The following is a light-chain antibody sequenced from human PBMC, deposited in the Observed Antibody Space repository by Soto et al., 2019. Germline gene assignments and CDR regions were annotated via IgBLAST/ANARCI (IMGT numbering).Light chain of an antibody. Sequence: DIQMTQSPSSLSASVGDRVTITCRASESIARHLNWYQQKPGKAPKLLIYAASSLQNGVPSRFXGGGSGTDFTLTINNLQPEDFAPYYCQQTYSTLSITFGQGTRLEMK. CDR2: AAS. CDR3: QQTYSTLSIT. V-gene: IGKV1-39*01. J-gene: IGKJ5*01. CDR1: ESIARH.